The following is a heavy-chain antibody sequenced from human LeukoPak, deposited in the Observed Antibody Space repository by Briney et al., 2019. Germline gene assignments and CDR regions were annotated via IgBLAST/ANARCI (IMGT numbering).Heavy chain of an antibody. V-gene: IGHV3-48*01. Sequence: PGGSLRLSCAASGFTFSSYSMNWVRQAPEEGLEWVSYISSSSSTIYYADSVKGRFTISRDNAKNSLYLQMNSLRAEDTAVYYCARRGEEWLVSYYYYYMDVWGKGTTVTVSS. J-gene: IGHJ6*03. CDR1: GFTFSSYS. D-gene: IGHD5-12*01. CDR2: ISSSSSTI. CDR3: ARRGEEWLVSYYYYYMDV.